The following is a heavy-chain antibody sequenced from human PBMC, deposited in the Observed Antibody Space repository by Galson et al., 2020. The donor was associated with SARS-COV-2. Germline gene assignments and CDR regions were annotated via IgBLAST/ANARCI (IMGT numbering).Heavy chain of an antibody. J-gene: IGHJ6*02. CDR2: ISGSGGST. V-gene: IGHV3-23*01. CDR1: GFTFSSYA. Sequence: LSLTCAASGFTFSSYAMSWVRQAPGKGLEWVSAISGSGGSTYYADSVKGRFTISRDNSKNTLYLQMNSLRAEDTAVYYCAHWGEMATINYGMDVWGQGTTVTVSS. D-gene: IGHD3-16*01. CDR3: AHWGEMATINYGMDV.